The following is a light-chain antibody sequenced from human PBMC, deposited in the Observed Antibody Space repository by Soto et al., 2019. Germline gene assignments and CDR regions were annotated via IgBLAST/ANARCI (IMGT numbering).Light chain of an antibody. V-gene: IGLV2-14*01. CDR3: RSYASSTSYV. CDR2: EVT. Sequence: QSVLTQPASVSGSPGQSITISCTGTSSGVGGYNFVSWYQQYPGKAPKLMIHEVTSRPSGVSNRFSGSKSGTTASLTISGLQAEDEADYYCRSYASSTSYVFGTGTKVTV. CDR1: SSGVGGYNF. J-gene: IGLJ1*01.